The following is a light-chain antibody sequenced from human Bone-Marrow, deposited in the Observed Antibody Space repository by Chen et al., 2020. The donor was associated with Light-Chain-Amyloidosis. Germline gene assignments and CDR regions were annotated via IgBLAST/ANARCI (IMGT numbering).Light chain of an antibody. J-gene: IGLJ2*01. CDR3: QSADSSGTYEVI. CDR1: DLPTKY. V-gene: IGLV3-25*03. CDR2: RDT. Sequence: SYELTQPPSVSVSPGQTARITCSGDDLPTKYAYWYQQKPGQAPVLVIHRDTERPSGISERFSCSSSGTTATLTISVVQAEAEADYHCQSADSSGTYEVIFGGGTKLTVL.